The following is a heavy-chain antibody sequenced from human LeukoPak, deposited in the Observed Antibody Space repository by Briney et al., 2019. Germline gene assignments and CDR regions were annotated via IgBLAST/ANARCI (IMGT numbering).Heavy chain of an antibody. CDR1: GFTFSSYA. V-gene: IGHV3-30-3*01. D-gene: IGHD5-18*01. J-gene: IGHJ5*02. CDR3: ARGVGYSGWFDP. CDR2: ISYDGSNK. Sequence: PGGSLRLSCAASGFTFSSYAMHWVRQPPGKGLEWVALISYDGSNKYYADSVKGRFTISRDNSKNTLYLQMNSLRAEDTAVYYCARGVGYSGWFDPWGQGTLVTVSS.